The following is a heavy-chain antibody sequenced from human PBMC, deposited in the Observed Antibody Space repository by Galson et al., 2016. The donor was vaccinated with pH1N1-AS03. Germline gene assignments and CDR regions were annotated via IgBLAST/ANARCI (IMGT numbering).Heavy chain of an antibody. D-gene: IGHD3-16*01. Sequence: SLRLSCATSRFTFSDYGMNWVRQAPGKGLEWVAGISSDGSVKNYRDSVKGRFTISRDNSKNTLFLQMSSLRPEDTAVYYCAEVYSKYSYGLEHLDYWGQGTLVTVSS. V-gene: IGHV3-30*18. CDR3: AEVYSKYSYGLEHLDY. J-gene: IGHJ4*02. CDR1: RFTFSDYG. CDR2: ISSDGSVK.